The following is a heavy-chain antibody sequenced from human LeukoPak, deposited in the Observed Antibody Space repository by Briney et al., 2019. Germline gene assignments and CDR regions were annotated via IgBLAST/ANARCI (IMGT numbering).Heavy chain of an antibody. Sequence: GGSLRLSCAASGFTFSSYWMSWVRQAPGKGLGWVANIKQDGSEKYYVDSVKGRFTISRDNAKNSLYLQMNSLRAEDTAVYYCARGPYDILTEDAFDIWGQGTMVTVSS. D-gene: IGHD3-9*01. CDR3: ARGPYDILTEDAFDI. J-gene: IGHJ3*02. CDR1: GFTFSSYW. CDR2: IKQDGSEK. V-gene: IGHV3-7*03.